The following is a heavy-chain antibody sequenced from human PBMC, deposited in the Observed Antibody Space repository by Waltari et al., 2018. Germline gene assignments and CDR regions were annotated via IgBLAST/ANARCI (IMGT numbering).Heavy chain of an antibody. D-gene: IGHD3-22*01. CDR3: ARDIGGDSSGYPL. Sequence: TFSSYGMHWVRQAPGKGLEWVAVIWYDGSNKYYADSVKGRFTISRDNSKNTLYLQMNSLRAEDTAVYYCARDIGGDSSGYPLWGQGTLVTVSS. J-gene: IGHJ4*02. CDR2: IWYDGSNK. CDR1: TFSSYG. V-gene: IGHV3-33*01.